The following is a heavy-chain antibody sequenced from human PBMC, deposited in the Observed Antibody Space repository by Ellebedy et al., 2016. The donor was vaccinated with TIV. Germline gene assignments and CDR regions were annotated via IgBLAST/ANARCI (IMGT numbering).Heavy chain of an antibody. CDR1: GFTFRSYG. J-gene: IGHJ6*02. V-gene: IGHV1-3*01. CDR3: ARGFGMVRGVTGMDV. D-gene: IGHD3-10*01. CDR2: INPGNGNA. Sequence: GESLKISXAASGFTFRSYGMHWVRQAPGQRLEWMGWINPGNGNAKYSQKFQGRLTITRDTSVSVAYMELSSLGSEDTAVYYCARGFGMVRGVTGMDVWGQGTPVTVSS.